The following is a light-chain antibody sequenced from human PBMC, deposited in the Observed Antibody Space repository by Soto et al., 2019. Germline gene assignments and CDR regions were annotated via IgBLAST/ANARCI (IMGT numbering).Light chain of an antibody. CDR3: SEYISNIMV. J-gene: IGLJ3*02. Sequence: QSALTQPASMSGSPGQSITISCTGASSDVGAYNFVSWYQQSPGKAPKLIIYEVTNRPSGISRRFSGSKSGNTASLTSSGLQAEDEVDYYCSEYISNIMVFGGGTKLTVL. CDR2: EVT. V-gene: IGLV2-14*01. CDR1: SSDVGAYNF.